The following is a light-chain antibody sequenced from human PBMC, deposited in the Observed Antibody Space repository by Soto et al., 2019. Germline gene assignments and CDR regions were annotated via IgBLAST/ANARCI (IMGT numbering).Light chain of an antibody. CDR3: QTYDSSLNAL. V-gene: IGLV1-40*01. CDR2: GNS. CDR1: SSHIGAGDD. Sequence: QSVLTHPPSVSGTPGKRGTLSCTEISSHIGAGDDVHWYQQLPGTATQLLISGNSNRPSGVPDRFSGSKSVTSASLAITGLQAEDEADYYCQTYDSSLNALFGGGTNLTVL. J-gene: IGLJ3*02.